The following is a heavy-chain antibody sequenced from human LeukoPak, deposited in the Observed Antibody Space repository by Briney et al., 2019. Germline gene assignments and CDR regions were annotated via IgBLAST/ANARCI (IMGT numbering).Heavy chain of an antibody. Sequence: SETLSLTCTVSGGSISSSSYYWGWIRQPPGKGLEWIGEINHSGSTNYNPSLKSRVTISVDASKNQFSLKLSSVTAADTAVYYCARGTTVVTRAVRNFDYWGQGTLVTVSS. CDR1: GGSISSSSYY. CDR2: INHSGST. CDR3: ARGTTVVTRAVRNFDY. V-gene: IGHV4-39*07. J-gene: IGHJ4*02. D-gene: IGHD4-23*01.